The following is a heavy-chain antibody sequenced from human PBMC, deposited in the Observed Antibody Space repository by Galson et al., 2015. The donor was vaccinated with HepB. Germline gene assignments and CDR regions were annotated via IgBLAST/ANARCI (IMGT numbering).Heavy chain of an antibody. CDR3: AKDQWLVLYYYYGMDV. D-gene: IGHD6-19*01. Sequence: SLRLSCAASGFTFSSYGMHWVRQAPGKGLEWVAFIRYDGSNKYYADSVKGRFTISRDNSKNTLYLQMNSLRAEDTAVYYCAKDQWLVLYYYYGMDVWGQGTTVTVSS. CDR2: IRYDGSNK. V-gene: IGHV3-30*02. CDR1: GFTFSSYG. J-gene: IGHJ6*02.